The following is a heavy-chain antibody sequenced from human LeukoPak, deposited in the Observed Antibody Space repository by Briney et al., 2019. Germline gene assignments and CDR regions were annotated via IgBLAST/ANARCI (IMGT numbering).Heavy chain of an antibody. V-gene: IGHV3-9*01. CDR1: GFTFDDYA. Sequence: GGSLRLSCAASGFTFDDYAMHWVRQAPGKGLEWVSGINWNSDNVGYADSVKGRFTISRDNAKNSLYLQMNSLRAEDTALYYCAKVTNGGFDPWGQGTLVTVSS. J-gene: IGHJ5*02. CDR2: INWNSDNV. CDR3: AKVTNGGFDP. D-gene: IGHD1-1*01.